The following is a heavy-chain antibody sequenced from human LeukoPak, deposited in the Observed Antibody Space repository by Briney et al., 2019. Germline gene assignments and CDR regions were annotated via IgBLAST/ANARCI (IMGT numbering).Heavy chain of an antibody. Sequence: PGGSLRLSCAASGLTFSSYAMRWVRQAPGKGLEWVSLISDSGSNTYYADSVKGRFTISRDNSKSTLYLQMNSLRAEDTAVYYCAKGMTASWYSPLDYWGQGTLVTVSS. CDR2: ISDSGSNT. V-gene: IGHV3-23*01. D-gene: IGHD6-13*01. CDR3: AKGMTASWYSPLDY. CDR1: GLTFSSYA. J-gene: IGHJ4*02.